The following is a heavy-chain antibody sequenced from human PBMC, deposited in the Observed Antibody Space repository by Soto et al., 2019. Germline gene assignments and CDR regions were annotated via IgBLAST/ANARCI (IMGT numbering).Heavy chain of an antibody. CDR1: GYTFNNYG. Sequence: GASVKVSCKASGYTFNNYGITWVRQAPGQGLEWMGWISTNTGNTNYAQKIQDRVTMTTDTSTNTAYMELRSLRSEYTAMYYCTVPQFGGNPPADYWGQGTLVTVSS. CDR3: TVPQFGGNPPADY. CDR2: ISTNTGNT. J-gene: IGHJ4*02. D-gene: IGHD3-16*01. V-gene: IGHV1-18*01.